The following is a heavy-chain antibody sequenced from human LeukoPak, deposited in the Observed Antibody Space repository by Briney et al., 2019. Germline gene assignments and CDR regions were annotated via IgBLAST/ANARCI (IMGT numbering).Heavy chain of an antibody. CDR1: GFTFSSYS. CDR3: ATLLGEWFSSGFDYYMDV. D-gene: IGHD3-16*01. J-gene: IGHJ6*03. V-gene: IGHV3-48*01. Sequence: GGSLRLSCAASGFTFSSYSMNWVRQAPGKGLEWVSYISSSSSTIYYADSVKGRFTISRDNAKNSLYLQMNSLRAEDTAVYYCATLLGEWFSSGFDYYMDVWAKGPRSPSP. CDR2: ISSSSSTI.